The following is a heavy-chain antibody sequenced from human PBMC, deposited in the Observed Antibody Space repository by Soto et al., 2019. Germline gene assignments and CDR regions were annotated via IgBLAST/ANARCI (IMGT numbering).Heavy chain of an antibody. D-gene: IGHD5-12*01. CDR1: GGSISSYY. J-gene: IGHJ6*02. Sequence: SETLSLTCTVSGGSISSYYWSWIRQPPGKGLEWIGYIYYSGSTNYNPSLKSRVTISVDTSKNTLYLQMNSLRAEDTAVYYCARELPHSGYDLFVRAAPAYYYYYGMDVWGQGTTVTVSS. CDR3: ARELPHSGYDLFVRAAPAYYYYYGMDV. CDR2: IYYSGST. V-gene: IGHV4-59*01.